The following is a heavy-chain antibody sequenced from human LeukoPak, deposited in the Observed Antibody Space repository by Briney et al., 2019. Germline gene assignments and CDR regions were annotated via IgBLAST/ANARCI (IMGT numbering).Heavy chain of an antibody. J-gene: IGHJ5*02. CDR2: ISAYNGNT. CDR1: GGTFSSYA. D-gene: IGHD6-13*01. CDR3: ARDRRGIAAAGTRGNWFDP. Sequence: ASVKVSCKASGGTFSSYAISWVRQAPGQGLEWMGWISAYNGNTNYAQKLQGRVTMTTDTSTSTAYMELRSLRSDDTAVYYCARDRRGIAAAGTRGNWFDPWGQGTLVTVSS. V-gene: IGHV1-18*01.